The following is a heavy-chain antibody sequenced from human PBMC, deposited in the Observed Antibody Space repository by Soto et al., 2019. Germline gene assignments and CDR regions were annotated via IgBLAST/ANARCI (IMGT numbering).Heavy chain of an antibody. CDR3: ARQRTSVVTQAYFDS. CDR2: IYYSGST. V-gene: IGHV4-39*01. D-gene: IGHD2-21*02. J-gene: IGHJ4*02. Sequence: SETLSLTCTVTGDSINNRSYYWGWIRQPPWKGLEWIGSIYYSGSTYNNPSLKSRVSMSVDTSKNQFSLKLRSVTAADTALYYCARQRTSVVTQAYFDSWGQGXLVTVYS. CDR1: GDSINNRSYY.